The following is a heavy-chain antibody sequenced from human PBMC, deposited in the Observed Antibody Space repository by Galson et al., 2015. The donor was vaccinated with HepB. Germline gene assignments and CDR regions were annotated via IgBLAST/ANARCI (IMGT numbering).Heavy chain of an antibody. J-gene: IGHJ4*02. V-gene: IGHV3-30-3*01. D-gene: IGHD2-8*01. Sequence: SLRLSCAASGFTFSSYAMHWVRQAPGKGLEWVAVISYDGSNKYYADSVKGRFTISRDNSKNTLYLQMNSLRAEDTAVYYCARRGTGYCTNGVCGRGFDYWGQGTLVTVSS. CDR1: GFTFSSYA. CDR2: ISYDGSNK. CDR3: ARRGTGYCTNGVCGRGFDY.